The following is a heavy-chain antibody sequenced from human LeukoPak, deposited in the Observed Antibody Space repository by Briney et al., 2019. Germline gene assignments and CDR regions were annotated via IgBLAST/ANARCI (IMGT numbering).Heavy chain of an antibody. J-gene: IGHJ5*02. V-gene: IGHV4-34*01. Sequence: SETLSLTCAVYGGSFSGYYWSWIRQPPGKGLEWIGEINHSGSTNYNPSLKSRVTISVDTSKNQFSLKLSSVTAADTAVYYCARDKKPYYDILTGYNWFDPWGQGTLVTVSS. CDR2: INHSGST. CDR3: ARDKKPYYDILTGYNWFDP. CDR1: GGSFSGYY. D-gene: IGHD3-9*01.